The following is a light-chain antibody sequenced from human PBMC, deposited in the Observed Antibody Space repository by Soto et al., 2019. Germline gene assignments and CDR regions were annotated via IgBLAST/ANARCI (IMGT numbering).Light chain of an antibody. CDR1: QSVSSTY. CDR3: QQYGSSPGLFT. Sequence: EIVLTQSPGTLSLSPGDRATLSCRASQSVSSTYLAWYQQKPGQAPRLLIYDASSRAIGIPDRFSGSGSGTDFTLTISRLEPEDFAVYYCQQYGSSPGLFTFGPGTKVDIK. J-gene: IGKJ3*01. CDR2: DAS. V-gene: IGKV3-20*01.